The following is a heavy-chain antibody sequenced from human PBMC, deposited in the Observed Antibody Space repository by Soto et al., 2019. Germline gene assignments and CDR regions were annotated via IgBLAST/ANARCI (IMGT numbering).Heavy chain of an antibody. CDR1: GGSISSGGYS. V-gene: IGHV4-30-2*01. Sequence: SETLSLTCAVSGGSISSGGYSWSWIRQPPGKGLEWIGYIYHSGSTYYNPSLKSRVTISVDRSKNQFSLKLSSVTAADTAVYFCARASNYYGSGSYYNGGWFDPWGQGTLVTVSS. J-gene: IGHJ5*02. CDR2: IYHSGST. D-gene: IGHD3-10*01. CDR3: ARASNYYGSGSYYNGGWFDP.